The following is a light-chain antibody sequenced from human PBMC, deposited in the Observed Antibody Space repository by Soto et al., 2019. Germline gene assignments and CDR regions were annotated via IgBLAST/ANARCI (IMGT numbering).Light chain of an antibody. Sequence: EIVMTQSPATLSVSPGERATLSCRASQGVSSNLAWYQQKPGQAPRVLIYGASTRTTGIAARLSGSGSGTEFTLNISSLQSEDFALYYSQQYNNWPWTFGQGTKVEIK. CDR2: GAS. CDR1: QGVSSN. CDR3: QQYNNWPWT. V-gene: IGKV3-15*01. J-gene: IGKJ1*01.